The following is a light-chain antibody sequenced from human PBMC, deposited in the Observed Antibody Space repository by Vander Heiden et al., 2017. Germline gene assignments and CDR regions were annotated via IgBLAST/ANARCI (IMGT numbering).Light chain of an antibody. CDR2: WAS. CDR3: QQYYSIPWT. CDR1: QSVLYSSNNKNY. J-gene: IGKJ1*01. V-gene: IGKV4-1*01. Sequence: DIVMTQSPDSLAVSLGGRATLNCKSSQSVLYSSNNKNYLAWYQQKPGQPPKLLIYWASTRESGVPDRFSGSGSGTDFTLTISSLQAEDVAVYYCQQYYSIPWTFGQGTKVEIK.